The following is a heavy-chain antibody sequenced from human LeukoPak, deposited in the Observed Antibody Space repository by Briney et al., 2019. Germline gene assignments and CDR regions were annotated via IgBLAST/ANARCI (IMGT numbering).Heavy chain of an antibody. Sequence: PGGSLRLSCAASGFTSTNAWMSWVRQAPGKGLEWVGRIKSKIDGGTTDYAAPVKGRFTISRDDSKNTLYLQMNSLKTEDRGVYYCAARYNWNDLAYWGQGTLVTVSS. D-gene: IGHD1-1*01. J-gene: IGHJ4*02. CDR3: AARYNWNDLAY. CDR2: IKSKIDGGTT. CDR1: GFTSTNAW. V-gene: IGHV3-15*01.